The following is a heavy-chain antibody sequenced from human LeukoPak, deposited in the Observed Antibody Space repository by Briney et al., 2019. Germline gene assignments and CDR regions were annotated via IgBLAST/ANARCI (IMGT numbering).Heavy chain of an antibody. CDR3: AIMHGYYDGTGYWVQ. CDR1: GFTFASYG. D-gene: IGHD3-22*01. Sequence: GGSLTLSCAASGFTFASYGMSWVRQAPGKGLEWVSFITTNGGRTSYADSVEGRFTISRDNPRNTLYMQMNSLRDEDTAVYYCAIMHGYYDGTGYWVQWGQGTLVTASS. V-gene: IGHV3-23*01. CDR2: ITTNGGRT. J-gene: IGHJ1*01.